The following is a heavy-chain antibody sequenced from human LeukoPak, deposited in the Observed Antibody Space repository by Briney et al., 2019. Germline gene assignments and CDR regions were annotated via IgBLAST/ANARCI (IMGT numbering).Heavy chain of an antibody. V-gene: IGHV3-23*01. CDR3: WKDLGPRGGTENNVGIYYYYYYMDV. CDR2: ISGSGGST. Sequence: GGSLRLSCAASGFTFSSYAMSWVRQAPGKGLEWVSAISGSGGSTYYADSVKGRFTISRDNSKNTLYLQMNSLRAEDTAVYYCWKDLGPRGGTENNVGIYYYYYYMDVWGKGTTVTVSS. D-gene: IGHD3-10*01. J-gene: IGHJ6*03. CDR1: GFTFSSYA.